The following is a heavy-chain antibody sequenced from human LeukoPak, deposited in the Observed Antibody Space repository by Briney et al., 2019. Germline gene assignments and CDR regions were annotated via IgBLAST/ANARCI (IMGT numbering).Heavy chain of an antibody. CDR2: IKQDGSEK. D-gene: IGHD5-18*01. J-gene: IGHJ4*02. V-gene: IGHV3-7*01. CDR1: GFTFSSYW. Sequence: GGSLRLSCAASGFTFSSYWMSWVRQAPGKGLEWVANIKQDGSEKYYVDSVKGRFTISRDNAKNSLYLQMNSLRAEDTAVYYCARYRRGYSSFNSVYFDYWGQGTLVTVSS. CDR3: ARYRRGYSSFNSVYFDY.